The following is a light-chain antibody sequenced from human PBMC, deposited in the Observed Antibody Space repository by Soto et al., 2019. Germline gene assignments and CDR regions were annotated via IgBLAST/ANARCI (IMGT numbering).Light chain of an antibody. V-gene: IGKV1-12*01. Sequence: IQMTQSPSSVSASVGDRVIITCRASQPISNWLAWYQQKPGKAPKLLIYAASTLQSGVPSRFSGSGSGTDLTLTISSLQPDDFATYFCQQGSTFPPLTFGGGTQVEIK. J-gene: IGKJ4*01. CDR2: AAS. CDR3: QQGSTFPPLT. CDR1: QPISNW.